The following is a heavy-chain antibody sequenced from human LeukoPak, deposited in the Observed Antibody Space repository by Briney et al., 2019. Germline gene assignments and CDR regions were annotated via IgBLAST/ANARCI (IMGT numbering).Heavy chain of an antibody. D-gene: IGHD4/OR15-4a*01. J-gene: IGHJ5*02. V-gene: IGHV3-23*01. Sequence: GGSLRLSCAPSGFPLSHSVLSWVRQAPGRGLEWVASSSADSKFISYDDSVKGRFTISRDNPKTMLYLQLNNLRAEDTGLYNCAKAGPHRYGDWFDAWGQGTLVTVSS. CDR2: SSADSKFI. CDR3: AKAGPHRYGDWFDA. CDR1: GFPLSHSV.